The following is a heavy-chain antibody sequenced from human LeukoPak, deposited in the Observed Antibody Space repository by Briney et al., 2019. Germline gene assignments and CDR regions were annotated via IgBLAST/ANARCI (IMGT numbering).Heavy chain of an antibody. D-gene: IGHD2-21*02. V-gene: IGHV3-23*01. CDR1: GFTFSSYA. J-gene: IGHJ4*02. CDR3: ARESRSSGWSGGGDLGPGY. Sequence: PGGSQRLSCAASGFTFSSYAMSWVRQAPGKGLEWVSAISGSGGSTYYADSVEGRFTISRDNAKNSLYLQMNSLRAEDTAVYYCARESRSSGWSGGGDLGPGYWGQGTLVTVSS. CDR2: ISGSGGST.